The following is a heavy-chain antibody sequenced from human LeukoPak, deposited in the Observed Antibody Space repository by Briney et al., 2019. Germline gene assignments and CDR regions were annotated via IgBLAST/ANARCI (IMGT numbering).Heavy chain of an antibody. J-gene: IGHJ3*02. CDR3: ARDSDSTDAFDI. CDR2: TYYRSKWSN. Sequence: PSQTLSLTCAISGDSVSSNSAAWNWIRQSPSRGLEWLGRTYYRSKWSNGYAVSMRSRITINPDTSKNQFSLQLNSATPEDTAVYYCARDSDSTDAFDIWGQGTMVTVSS. V-gene: IGHV6-1*01. CDR1: GDSVSSNSAA. D-gene: IGHD2-15*01.